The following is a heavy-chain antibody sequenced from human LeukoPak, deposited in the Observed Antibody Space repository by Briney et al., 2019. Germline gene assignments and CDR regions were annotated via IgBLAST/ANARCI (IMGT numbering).Heavy chain of an antibody. CDR2: ISDDFGT. V-gene: IGHV3-23*01. J-gene: IGHJ4*02. CDR3: ARGNSGHCTGATCYALDY. Sequence: GGSLRLSCAASGFTFSSYAMSFLRRAPGKGLEWVSAISDDFGTCHADSVKGRFTISRDNSRNTLYLQMTSLRAEDTAVYYCARGNSGHCTGATCYALDYWGQGTLVTVSS. CDR1: GFTFSSYA. D-gene: IGHD2-2*01.